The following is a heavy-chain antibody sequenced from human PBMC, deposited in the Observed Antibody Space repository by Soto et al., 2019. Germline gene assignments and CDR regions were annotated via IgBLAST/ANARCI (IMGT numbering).Heavy chain of an antibody. Sequence: TGGSLRLSCAASGFTFSSYGMHWVRQAPGKGLEWVAVIWYDGSNKYYADSVKGRFTISRDNSKNTLYLQMNSLRAEDTAVYYSARDRRESTLTPYYYYGMDVWGQGTTVTVSS. CDR3: ARDRRESTLTPYYYYGMDV. CDR2: IWYDGSNK. V-gene: IGHV3-33*01. D-gene: IGHD3-10*01. J-gene: IGHJ6*02. CDR1: GFTFSSYG.